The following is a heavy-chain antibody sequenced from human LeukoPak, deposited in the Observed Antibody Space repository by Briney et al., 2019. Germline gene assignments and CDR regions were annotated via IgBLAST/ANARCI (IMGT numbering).Heavy chain of an antibody. CDR3: TRDLTISGPIGY. CDR1: GYTFTDYA. CDR2: IDPHSGGT. Sequence: ASVKVSCKASGYTFTDYAIHWVRQAPGQGLEWMGRIDPHSGGTNYAQKFQGRVTLTRDASISTAYMDLSRLRSDDTALYYCTRDLTISGPIGYWGQETLVTVSS. J-gene: IGHJ4*02. V-gene: IGHV1-2*06. D-gene: IGHD3-9*01.